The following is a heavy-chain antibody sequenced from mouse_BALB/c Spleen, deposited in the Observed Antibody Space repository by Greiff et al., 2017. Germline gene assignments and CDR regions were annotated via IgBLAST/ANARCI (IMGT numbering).Heavy chain of an antibody. CDR2: ISSGGSYT. CDR1: GFTFSSYT. V-gene: IGHV5-6-4*01. CDR3: TSFYYDYDEGAY. D-gene: IGHD2-4*01. Sequence: VHLVESGGGLVKPGGSLKLSCAASGFTFSSYTMSWVRQTPEKRLEWVATISSGGSYTYYPDSVKGRFTISRDNAKNTLYLQMSSLKSEDTAMYYCTSFYYDYDEGAYWGQGTLVTVSA. J-gene: IGHJ3*01.